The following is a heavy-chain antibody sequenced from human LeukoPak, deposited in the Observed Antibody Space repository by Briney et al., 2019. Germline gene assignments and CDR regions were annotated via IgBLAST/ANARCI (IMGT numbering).Heavy chain of an antibody. CDR3: ARNTRGYCSSTSCYDRDYYYYYMDV. J-gene: IGHJ6*03. Sequence: SVKVSCKASAGTFSSSAITWVRQAPGQGLEWVGGIIPMLSITDNAQEFQGRVTFSADKSTSTIYMELSSLRSDDTAIYYCARNTRGYCSSTSCYDRDYYYYYMDVWGKGPTVTVSS. CDR2: IIPMLSIT. CDR1: AGTFSSSA. D-gene: IGHD2-2*01. V-gene: IGHV1-69*10.